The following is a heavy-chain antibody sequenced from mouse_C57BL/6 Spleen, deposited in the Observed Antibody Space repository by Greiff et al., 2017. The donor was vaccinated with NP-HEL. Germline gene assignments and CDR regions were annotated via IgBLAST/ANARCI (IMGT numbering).Heavy chain of an antibody. CDR3: ARNEGSNYGGGAMDY. D-gene: IGHD2-5*01. V-gene: IGHV2-2*01. J-gene: IGHJ4*01. CDR2: IWSGGST. CDR1: GFSLTSYG. Sequence: QVQLQQSGPGLVQPSQSLSITCTVSGFSLTSYGVHWVRQSPGKGLEWLGVIWSGGSTDYNAAFISRLSISTDNSKSQVFFKMNSLQADYTAIYYCARNEGSNYGGGAMDYWGQGTSVTVSS.